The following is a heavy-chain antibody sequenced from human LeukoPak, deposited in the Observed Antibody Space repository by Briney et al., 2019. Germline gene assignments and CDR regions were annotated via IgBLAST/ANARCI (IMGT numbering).Heavy chain of an antibody. J-gene: IGHJ6*03. V-gene: IGHV1-69*06. CDR3: ARGRSIAAGGSYYYYYMDV. D-gene: IGHD6-13*01. Sequence: SVKVSCKASGGTFSIYAISWVRQAPGQGLEWMGGIIPIFGTANYAQKFQGRVTITADKSTSTAYMELSSLRSEDTAVYYCARGRSIAAGGSYYYYYMDVWGKGTTVTVSS. CDR2: IIPIFGTA. CDR1: GGTFSIYA.